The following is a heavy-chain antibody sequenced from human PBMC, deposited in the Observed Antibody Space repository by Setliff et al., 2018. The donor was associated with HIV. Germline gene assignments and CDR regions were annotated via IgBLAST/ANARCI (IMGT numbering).Heavy chain of an antibody. D-gene: IGHD3-3*01. Sequence: KTSETLSLTCSVSGGSISSSGYYWSWIRQHPGKGLDWIGRVYYSGSTDYNPSLQSRATLSIDTSKNQFSLKLTSVIAADTAIYYCARGPLVLRFLERLVYFDYWGQGKLVTVSS. J-gene: IGHJ4*02. V-gene: IGHV4-31*02. CDR1: GGSISSSGYY. CDR3: ARGPLVLRFLERLVYFDY. CDR2: VYYSGST.